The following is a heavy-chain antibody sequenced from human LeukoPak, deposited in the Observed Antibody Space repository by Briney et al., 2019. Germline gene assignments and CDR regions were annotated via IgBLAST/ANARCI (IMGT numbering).Heavy chain of an antibody. V-gene: IGHV4-59*01. CDR1: GGSINGYF. CDR3: ARGQTAAGEIWYFDY. J-gene: IGHJ4*02. Sequence: SETLSLTCTVSGGSINGYFWSWIRQPPGKGLEWLGHVYFSGNTKYNPSLESRVAILIDTSKKQSSLKLSSVTAADTAVYYCARGQTAAGEIWYFDYWGQGSLLTVAS. CDR2: VYFSGNT. D-gene: IGHD6-13*01.